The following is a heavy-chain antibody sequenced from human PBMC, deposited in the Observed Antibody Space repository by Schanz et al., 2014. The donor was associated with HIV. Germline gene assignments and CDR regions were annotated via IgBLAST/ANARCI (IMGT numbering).Heavy chain of an antibody. D-gene: IGHD3-9*01. CDR2: IYSNTVTK. Sequence: QVQLVESGGGVVQPGKSLRLSCAASGFSFSAYAMHWVRQAPGKGLEWVSIIYSNTVTKYYADSVKGRFSISRDNSRNTVLLQMDSMRDEDTAMYYCARVFEGFEIDYWGQGTLVTVSS. V-gene: IGHV3-33*02. CDR1: GFSFSAYA. CDR3: ARVFEGFEIDY. J-gene: IGHJ4*02.